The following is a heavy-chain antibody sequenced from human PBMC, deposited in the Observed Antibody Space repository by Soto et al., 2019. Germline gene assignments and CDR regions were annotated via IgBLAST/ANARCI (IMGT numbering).Heavy chain of an antibody. D-gene: IGHD2-8*01. J-gene: IGHJ5*02. CDR2: ISGGGGST. CDR3: AKDNDPNWFDP. CDR1: GFTFSSYA. V-gene: IGHV3-23*01. Sequence: EVQLLESGGGLVQPGGSLRLSCAASGFTFSSYAMSWVRQDPGKGLEWVSAISGGGGSTYYADSVKGRFTISRDNSKNPLYLQMNSLRAEDTAVYYCAKDNDPNWFDPWGQGTLVTVSS.